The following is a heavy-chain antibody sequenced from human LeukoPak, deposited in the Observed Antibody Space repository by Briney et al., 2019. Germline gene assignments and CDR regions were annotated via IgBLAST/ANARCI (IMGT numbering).Heavy chain of an antibody. CDR1: GFTFSSYA. D-gene: IGHD6-13*01. V-gene: IGHV3-64*01. CDR2: ISSNGGST. J-gene: IGHJ4*02. CDR3: ASRAAAGTPDD. Sequence: PGGSLRLSCAASGFTFSSYAMHWVRQAPGKGLEYVSAISSNGGSTYYANSVKGRFTISRDNSKNTLYLQMNSLRAEDTAVYYCASRAAAGTPDDWDQGTLVTVSS.